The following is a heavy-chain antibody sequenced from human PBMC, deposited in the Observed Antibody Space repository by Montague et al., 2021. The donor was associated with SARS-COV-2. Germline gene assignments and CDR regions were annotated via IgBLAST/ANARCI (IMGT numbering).Heavy chain of an antibody. CDR1: GFTLSRYA. V-gene: IGHV3-30-3*01. CDR2: ISYDGSNK. J-gene: IGHJ4*02. Sequence: SLGLSCAASGFTLSRYAMHWVRQAPGKGLEWVAVISYDGSNKHNADSVKGRFTISRDKSKNTLYVQMNSLRAEDTAVYYCARGRGTYSLDYWGQGTLVTVSS. CDR3: ARGRGTYSLDY. D-gene: IGHD1-26*01.